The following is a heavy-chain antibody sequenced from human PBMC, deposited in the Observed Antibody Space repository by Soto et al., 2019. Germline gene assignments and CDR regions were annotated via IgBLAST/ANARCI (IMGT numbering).Heavy chain of an antibody. CDR2: IYHSGST. J-gene: IGHJ3*02. Sequence: ETLSLTCSVSGYSISSGYYWGWIRQPPGKGLEWIGTIYHSGSTYYSSSLKSRVTISLDTSKNQFSLKMRSLTAADTAVYFCARDAPTMVRGVMAAFDIWGQGTMVTVSS. D-gene: IGHD3-10*01. V-gene: IGHV4-38-2*02. CDR3: ARDAPTMVRGVMAAFDI. CDR1: GYSISSGYY.